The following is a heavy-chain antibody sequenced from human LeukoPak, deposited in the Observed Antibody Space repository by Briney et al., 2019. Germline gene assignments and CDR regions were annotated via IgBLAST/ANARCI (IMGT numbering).Heavy chain of an antibody. CDR3: ARSFDSAMAPYDK. CDR1: GASISSGPYF. CDR2: IFSNGGT. V-gene: IGHV4-39*02. Sequence: SETLSLTCTVSGASISSGPYFWGWIRQPPAKGLEWIAGIFSNGGTYYNPSLKSRILISGDSSKNHVFLNLTYVTATDTAVYYCARSFDSAMAPYDKWGQGTLVTVSS. D-gene: IGHD5-18*01. J-gene: IGHJ4*02.